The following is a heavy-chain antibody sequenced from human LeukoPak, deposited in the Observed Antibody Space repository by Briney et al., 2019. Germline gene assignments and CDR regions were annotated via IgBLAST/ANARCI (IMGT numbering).Heavy chain of an antibody. CDR3: ARDRVSAVAGAPFDY. CDR1: GGTFSSYA. CDR2: IIPIFGTA. D-gene: IGHD6-19*01. V-gene: IGHV1-69*01. Sequence: ASAKVSCKASGGTFSSYAISWVRQAPGQGLEWMGGIIPIFGTANYAQKFQGRVTITADESTSTAYMELSSLRSEDTAVYYCARDRVSAVAGAPFDYWGQGTLVTVSS. J-gene: IGHJ4*02.